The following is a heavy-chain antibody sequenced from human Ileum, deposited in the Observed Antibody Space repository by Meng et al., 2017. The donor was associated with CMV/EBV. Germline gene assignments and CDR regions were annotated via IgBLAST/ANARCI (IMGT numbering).Heavy chain of an antibody. J-gene: IGHJ1*01. Sequence: GESLKISCKTSDYTFTTYWIGWVRHVPGKGLEWMGMIYPLDSDTIYSPSFQGQVTISADKSISTAYLQWSSLKASDTAMYYCARQWTDSSGYYGYWGQGTLVTVSS. V-gene: IGHV5-51*01. D-gene: IGHD3-22*01. CDR2: IYPLDSDT. CDR1: DYTFTTYW. CDR3: ARQWTDSSGYYGY.